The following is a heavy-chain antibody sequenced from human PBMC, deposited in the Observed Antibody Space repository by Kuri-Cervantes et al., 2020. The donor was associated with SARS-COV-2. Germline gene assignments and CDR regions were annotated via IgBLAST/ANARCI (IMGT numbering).Heavy chain of an antibody. J-gene: IGHJ4*02. D-gene: IGHD6-13*01. CDR3: ARHRDSSSWYGRGAFDY. Sequence: SHGSITSNFWTWIRQPPGRGLEWIGDVHSSGSTNYNPSLESRVTISVDTSKNQFSLKLSSVTAADTAVYYCARHRDSSSWYGRGAFDYWGQGTLVTVSS. CDR2: VHSSGST. CDR1: HGSITSNF. V-gene: IGHV4-59*08.